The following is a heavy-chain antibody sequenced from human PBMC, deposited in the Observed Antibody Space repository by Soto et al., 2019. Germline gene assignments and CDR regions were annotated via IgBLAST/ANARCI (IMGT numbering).Heavy chain of an antibody. Sequence: GGSLRLSCAASGFTFSSYSMNWVRQAPGKGLEWVSYISSSSSTIYYADSVKGRFTISRDNAKNSLYLQMNSLRDEDTAVYYCARRYRVRGWDYYGMDVWGQGTTVTVSS. CDR3: ARRYRVRGWDYYGMDV. J-gene: IGHJ6*02. CDR1: GFTFSSYS. D-gene: IGHD1-26*01. V-gene: IGHV3-48*02. CDR2: ISSSSSTI.